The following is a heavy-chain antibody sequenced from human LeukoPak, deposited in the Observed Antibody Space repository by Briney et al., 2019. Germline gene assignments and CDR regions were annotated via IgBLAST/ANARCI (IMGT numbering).Heavy chain of an antibody. J-gene: IGHJ6*03. D-gene: IGHD3-16*01. CDR2: ISASGGST. V-gene: IGHV3-23*01. CDR1: GFTFSSSA. Sequence: GGSLRLSCAASGFTFSSSAMSWVRQAPGKGLEWVSVISASGGSTYYADSVKGRFTISRDNSKKTLYLQMNSLRAEDTAVYYCAKANTGDYYYYYYMDVWGKGTTVTVSS. CDR3: AKANTGDYYYYYYMDV.